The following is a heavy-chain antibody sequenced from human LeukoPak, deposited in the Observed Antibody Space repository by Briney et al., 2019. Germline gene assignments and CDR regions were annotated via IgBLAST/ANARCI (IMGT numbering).Heavy chain of an antibody. CDR3: ARGGGYYPIDS. J-gene: IGHJ4*02. CDR1: GVTFNSNY. D-gene: IGHD2-15*01. CDR2: LYSDGRT. Sequence: GGSLRLSCAASGVTFNSNYMNWVRQAPGKGLEWVSVLYSDGRTYSADSVKGRFTISRDTSKNTLYLQVNSLRAEDTAVYYCARGGGYYPIDSWGQGTLVTVSS. V-gene: IGHV3-53*01.